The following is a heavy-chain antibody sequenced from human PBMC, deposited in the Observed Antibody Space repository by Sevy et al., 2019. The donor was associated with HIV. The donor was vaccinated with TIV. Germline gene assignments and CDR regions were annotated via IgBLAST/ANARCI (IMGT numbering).Heavy chain of an antibody. D-gene: IGHD6-19*01. CDR2: ISSNGGST. J-gene: IGHJ4*02. CDR1: GFTFSSYA. V-gene: IGHV3-64D*06. Sequence: GGSLRLSCSASGFTFSSYAMHWVRQAPGKGLEYVSAISSNGGSTYYAHSVKGRFTISRDNSKNTLYLQMSSLRAEDTAVYYCVKDLAHSSGWDDYWGQGTLVTVSS. CDR3: VKDLAHSSGWDDY.